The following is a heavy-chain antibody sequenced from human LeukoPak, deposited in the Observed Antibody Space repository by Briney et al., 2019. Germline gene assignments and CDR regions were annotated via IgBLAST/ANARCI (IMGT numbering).Heavy chain of an antibody. CDR1: GFTFSSYW. D-gene: IGHD2-2*01. Sequence: PGGSLRLSCAASGFTFSSYWMSWVRQAPGKGLEWVANIKQGGSEKYYVDSVKGRFTISRDNAKNSLYLQMNSLRAEDTAVYYCARDQYCSSTSCYFYYYYGMDVWGQGTTVTVSS. V-gene: IGHV3-7*01. CDR3: ARDQYCSSTSCYFYYYYGMDV. CDR2: IKQGGSEK. J-gene: IGHJ6*02.